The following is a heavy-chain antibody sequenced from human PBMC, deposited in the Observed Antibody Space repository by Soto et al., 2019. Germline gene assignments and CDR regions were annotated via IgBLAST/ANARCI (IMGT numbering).Heavy chain of an antibody. CDR1: GTSISSYF. Sequence: SETLSLTCSVSGTSISSYFWSWIRQPAGKGLEWIGRIHTSGSTDYNPSLKSRVTMSVDTPKNQFSLKLRSLTAADTAVYYCAREIAVSGTPRYNWFDPWGQGTLGTVSS. V-gene: IGHV4-4*07. CDR3: AREIAVSGTPRYNWFDP. CDR2: IHTSGST. J-gene: IGHJ5*02. D-gene: IGHD6-19*01.